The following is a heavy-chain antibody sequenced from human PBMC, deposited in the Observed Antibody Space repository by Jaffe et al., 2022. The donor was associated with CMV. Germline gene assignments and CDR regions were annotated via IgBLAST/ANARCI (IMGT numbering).Heavy chain of an antibody. V-gene: IGHV3-23*01. J-gene: IGHJ6*02. CDR2: ISGSGGST. CDR1: GFTFSSYA. Sequence: EVQLLESGGGLVQPGGSLRLSCAASGFTFSSYAMSWVRQAPGKGLEWVSAISGSGGSTYYADSVKGRFTISRDNSKNTLYLQMNSLRAEDTAVYYCAKDPSRDCSSTSCRDYYYYGMDVWGQGTTVTVSS. D-gene: IGHD2-2*01. CDR3: AKDPSRDCSSTSCRDYYYYGMDV.